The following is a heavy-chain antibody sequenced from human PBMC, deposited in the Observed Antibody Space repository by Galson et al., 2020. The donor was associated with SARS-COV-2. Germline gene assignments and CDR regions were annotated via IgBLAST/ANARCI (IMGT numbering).Heavy chain of an antibody. J-gene: IGHJ5*02. V-gene: IGHV4-39*01. Sequence: SETLSLSCTVSGGSISSRRYYWGWLRQPPGTGLECIGRISYSPSTYYTPSLKGPVTIAVDTSKHQCSLKLGSVTATGTSVYYCARHKTYYYDSSGYYEGNWCDPWGQGTLVTVAS. CDR3: ARHKTYYYDSSGYYEGNWCDP. D-gene: IGHD3-22*01. CDR2: ISYSPST. CDR1: GGSISSRRYY.